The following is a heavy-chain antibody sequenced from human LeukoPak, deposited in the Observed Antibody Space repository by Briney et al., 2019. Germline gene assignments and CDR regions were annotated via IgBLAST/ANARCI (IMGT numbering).Heavy chain of an antibody. V-gene: IGHV3-30*18. J-gene: IGHJ4*02. CDR3: AKGGIAAAGPYFDY. CDR1: GFTFSSYG. CDR2: ISYDGSNK. D-gene: IGHD6-13*01. Sequence: GGSRRLSCAASGFTFSSYGMHWVRQAPGKGLEWVAVISYDGSNKYYADSVKGRFIISRDNSKNTLYLQMNSLRAEDTAVYYCAKGGIAAAGPYFDYWGQGTLVTVSS.